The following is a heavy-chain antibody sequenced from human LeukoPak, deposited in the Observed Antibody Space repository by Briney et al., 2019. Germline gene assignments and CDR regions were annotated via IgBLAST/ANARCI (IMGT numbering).Heavy chain of an antibody. CDR2: NYYSGNP. Sequence: SDTLSLTCTVSGGPISRYHGLWPRHPRGKGLVWIGYNYYSGNPKYNPPLKSRVTISVDTSKNQFSLQLSCVTAADTAVYSCARGERLRYFAWFQEGPYYFDYRGQGTLVTGSS. CDR1: GGPISRYH. J-gene: IGHJ4*02. CDR3: ARGERLRYFAWFQEGPYYFDY. V-gene: IGHV4-59*07. D-gene: IGHD3-9*01.